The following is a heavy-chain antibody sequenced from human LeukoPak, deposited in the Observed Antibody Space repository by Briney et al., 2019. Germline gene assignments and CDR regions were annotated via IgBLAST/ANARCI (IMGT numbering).Heavy chain of an antibody. Sequence: SETLSLTCTVSGDSITSYHWSWIRQPPGKGPEWIGFIHYTGTTNYNPSLKSRVTMSVDTSKNQFSLKLSSVTAADTAVYYCARERGYYDYVWGSYRERNVFDYWGQGTLVTVSS. D-gene: IGHD3-16*02. CDR2: IHYTGTT. CDR3: ARERGYYDYVWGSYRERNVFDY. CDR1: GDSITSYH. J-gene: IGHJ4*02. V-gene: IGHV4-59*12.